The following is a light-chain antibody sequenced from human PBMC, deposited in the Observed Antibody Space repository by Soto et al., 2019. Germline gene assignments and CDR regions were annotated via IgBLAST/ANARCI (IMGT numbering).Light chain of an antibody. Sequence: QSALTQPASVFGSPGQSITISCTGTSSDVGGYNYVSWYQQPPGKAPKLIIYEVSNRPSGVSNRFSGSKSGNTASLTISGLQAEDEADYYCSSYTSSSTLYVLGTGTKLTVL. V-gene: IGLV2-14*01. CDR3: SSYTSSSTLYV. CDR1: SSDVGGYNY. J-gene: IGLJ1*01. CDR2: EVS.